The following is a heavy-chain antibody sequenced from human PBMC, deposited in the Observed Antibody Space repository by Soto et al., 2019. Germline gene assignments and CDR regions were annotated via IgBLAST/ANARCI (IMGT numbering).Heavy chain of an antibody. J-gene: IGHJ4*02. Sequence: QVHLVQSGAEVKKPGASVKVSCKGSGYGFTTYGITWVRQAPGQGLEWMAWISAHNGNTNYAQKLQGRVTVTRDTTTSTAYMEPRSLRSDATAVYYCARGRYGDYWGQGALVTVSS. CDR3: ARGRYGDY. CDR2: ISAHNGNT. D-gene: IGHD1-1*01. CDR1: GYGFTTYG. V-gene: IGHV1-18*01.